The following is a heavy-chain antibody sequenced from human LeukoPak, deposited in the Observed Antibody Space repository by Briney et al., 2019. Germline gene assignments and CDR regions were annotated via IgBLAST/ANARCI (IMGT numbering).Heavy chain of an antibody. CDR1: GYTFTSFY. CDR3: ARGYSYSSRWYSNWFDP. V-gene: IGHV1-46*01. J-gene: IGHJ5*02. D-gene: IGHD6-13*01. Sequence: ASVKVSCKVSGYTFTSFYMHWVRQAPGQGLEWMGIINPSGGSTSYAQKFQGRVTMTRDMSTSTVYMELSSLRSEDTAVYYCARGYSYSSRWYSNWFDPWGQGTLVTVSS. CDR2: INPSGGST.